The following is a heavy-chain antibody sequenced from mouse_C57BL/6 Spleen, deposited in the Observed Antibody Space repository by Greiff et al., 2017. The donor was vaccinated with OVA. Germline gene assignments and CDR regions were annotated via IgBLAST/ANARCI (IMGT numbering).Heavy chain of an antibody. CDR3: AMAGDDYDAYCDY. CDR2: IDPSDSET. Sequence: QVQLQQPGAELVRPGSSVKLSCKASGYTFTSYWMHWVKQRPIQGLEWIGNIDPSDSETHYNQQFKDKATLTVDQSSSTAYMQLSSLTSEDSAVYYCAMAGDDYDAYCDYRGPGTTLTVSS. V-gene: IGHV1-52*01. J-gene: IGHJ2*01. CDR1: GYTFTSYW. D-gene: IGHD2-4*01.